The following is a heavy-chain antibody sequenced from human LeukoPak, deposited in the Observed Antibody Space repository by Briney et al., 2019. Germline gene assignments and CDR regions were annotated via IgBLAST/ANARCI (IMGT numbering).Heavy chain of an antibody. Sequence: GGSLRLSCAASGFTFSSYSMNWVRQAPGKGLEWVSSISSSSSYIYYADSVKGRFTISRDNAKNSLYLQMNSLRAEDTAVYYCARGPSAVTTHLDYWGQGTLVTVSS. CDR3: ARGPSAVTTHLDY. CDR2: ISSSSSYI. V-gene: IGHV3-21*01. D-gene: IGHD4-17*01. CDR1: GFTFSSYS. J-gene: IGHJ4*02.